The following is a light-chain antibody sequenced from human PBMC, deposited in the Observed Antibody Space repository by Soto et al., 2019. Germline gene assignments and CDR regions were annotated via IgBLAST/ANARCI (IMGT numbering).Light chain of an antibody. Sequence: DIQMTQSPSSLSASVGDRFTITCRASQSISTCLNWYQQKPGKAPKLLIYAASSLQSGVPSRFSGSGSGTDFTLTISILQPEDFPSYYCQQSYSSPITFGQGTRLEIK. J-gene: IGKJ5*01. CDR3: QQSYSSPIT. CDR1: QSISTC. V-gene: IGKV1-39*01. CDR2: AAS.